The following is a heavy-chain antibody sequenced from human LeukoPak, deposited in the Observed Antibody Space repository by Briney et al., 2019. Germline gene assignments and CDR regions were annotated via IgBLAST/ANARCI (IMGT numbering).Heavy chain of an antibody. CDR3: AIRKSGNAIDY. Sequence: GGSLRLSCAASGFAVSSNYMSWVRQAPGKGLEWVAVIYSGGSTNYADSVKGRFTISRDNSKNTLYLLMNSLRAEDTAVYYCAIRKSGNAIDYRGQGTLVTDSS. D-gene: IGHD5-12*01. CDR2: IYSGGST. V-gene: IGHV3-66*01. J-gene: IGHJ4*02. CDR1: GFAVSSNY.